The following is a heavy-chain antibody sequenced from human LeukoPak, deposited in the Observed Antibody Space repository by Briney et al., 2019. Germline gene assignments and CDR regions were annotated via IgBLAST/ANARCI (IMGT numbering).Heavy chain of an antibody. Sequence: ASVKVSCKVSGYTLTELSMHWVRQAPGKGLEWMGGFDPEDGETIYAQRFQGRVTMTEDTSTDTAYMELSSLRSEDTAVYYCATVNYYDSSGYYGSRYDYWGQGTLVTVSS. J-gene: IGHJ4*02. CDR2: FDPEDGET. V-gene: IGHV1-24*01. D-gene: IGHD3-22*01. CDR1: GYTLTELS. CDR3: ATVNYYDSSGYYGSRYDY.